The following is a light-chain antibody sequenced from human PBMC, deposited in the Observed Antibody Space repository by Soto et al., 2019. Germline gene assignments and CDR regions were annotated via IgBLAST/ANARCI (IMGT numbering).Light chain of an antibody. CDR2: DAS. Sequence: EIVLTQSPATLSLSPGERATLSCRASQSVSSYLAWYQQKPGQAPRLLIYDASNRATGFPARFSGSWSATDFVVTISSLEPEDFVVYSCQQCSNSLFTFAPGTEVDIK. J-gene: IGKJ3*01. CDR1: QSVSSY. CDR3: QQCSNSLFT. V-gene: IGKV3-11*01.